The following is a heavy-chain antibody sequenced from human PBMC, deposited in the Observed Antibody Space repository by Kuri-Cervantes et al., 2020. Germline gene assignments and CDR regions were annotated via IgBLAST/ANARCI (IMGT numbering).Heavy chain of an antibody. Sequence: GESLKISCAASGFTFSSYAMHWFRQAPGKGLEWVGFIRSKRNGGTTEHAASVKGRFTISRDDSKSIAYLQMNSLKTEDSGVYYCTRDRDNSAWSGQEAHCGGDCDPKNKYFQHWGQGTLVTVSS. CDR3: TRDRDNSAWSGQEAHCGGDCDPKNKYFQH. J-gene: IGHJ1*01. CDR2: IRSKRNGGTT. CDR1: GFTFSSYA. V-gene: IGHV3-49*03. D-gene: IGHD2-21*02.